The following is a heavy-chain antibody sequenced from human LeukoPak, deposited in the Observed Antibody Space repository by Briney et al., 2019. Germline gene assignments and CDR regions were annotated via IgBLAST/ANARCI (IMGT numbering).Heavy chain of an antibody. J-gene: IGHJ3*02. CDR1: GSRFTSYW. D-gene: IGHD3-10*01. CDR2: IDPSDSYT. CDR3: ARQRYYYGSGRPNAFDI. Sequence: NPGASLQISCQGSGSRFTSYWICWGRQLPGKGLEWMGRIDPSDSYTNYSPSFQGHVTISADKSISTAYLQWSSLKASDTAMYYCARQRYYYGSGRPNAFDIWGQGTMVTVSS. V-gene: IGHV5-10-1*01.